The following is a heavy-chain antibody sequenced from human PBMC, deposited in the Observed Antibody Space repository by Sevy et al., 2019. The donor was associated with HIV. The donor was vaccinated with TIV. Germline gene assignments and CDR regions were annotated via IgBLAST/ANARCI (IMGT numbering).Heavy chain of an antibody. CDR1: GFAFTNYYA. CDR3: ARPRANYVDHYFFYAMDV. Sequence: GGSLRLSCTASGFAFTNYYAMHWVRHAPGKGLEWVALISYDGSDKFYADSVKGRFTITRDNFKNTLYLQMNGLTTEDTAVYYCARPRANYVDHYFFYAMDVWGQGTTVTVSS. V-gene: IGHV3-30-3*01. CDR2: ISYDGSDK. J-gene: IGHJ6*02. D-gene: IGHD4-17*01.